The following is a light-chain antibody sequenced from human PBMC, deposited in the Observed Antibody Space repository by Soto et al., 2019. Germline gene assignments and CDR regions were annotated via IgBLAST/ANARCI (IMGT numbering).Light chain of an antibody. CDR2: GNG. CDR1: SSNIGAGYD. Sequence: QSVLTQPPSVSGAPGQRVTISCTGSSSNIGAGYDVHWYQQLPGTAPKLLIYGNGNRPSGVPDRFSGSKSGTSASLAITGLQAEDEADYYCQSYDSSLSGVVFGGGTQLTV. J-gene: IGLJ2*01. V-gene: IGLV1-40*01. CDR3: QSYDSSLSGVV.